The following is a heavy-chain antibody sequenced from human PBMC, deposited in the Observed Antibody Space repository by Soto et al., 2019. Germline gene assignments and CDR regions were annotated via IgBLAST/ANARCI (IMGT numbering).Heavy chain of an antibody. D-gene: IGHD2-8*01. CDR2: VYSTGST. J-gene: IGHJ4*02. CDR3: ARSHYTYGLLIDY. CDR1: GHSITTNGYY. Sequence: PSETLSLTCSVSGHSITTNGYYWCWIRQPPGKGLQWIGNVYSTGSTFSHPSLTSRVFISVDTSRNKFSLRLTSVTAADTAVYYCARSHYTYGLLIDYWGPGIMVTVSS. V-gene: IGHV4-39*01.